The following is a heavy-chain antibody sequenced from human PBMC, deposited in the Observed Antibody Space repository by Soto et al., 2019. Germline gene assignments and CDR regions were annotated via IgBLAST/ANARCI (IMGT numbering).Heavy chain of an antibody. J-gene: IGHJ3*01. CDR1: GFTFSSFA. D-gene: IGHD3-16*01. CDR3: ARGGRGLRGAFDV. CDR2: ISFNGLSQ. V-gene: IGHV3-30*03. Sequence: QELLVESGGGVVQPGRSLRLSCAASGFTFSSFAMHWVRQAPGKGLEWVSVISFNGLSQFYADSVRGRFTISRDNSKNTLYLQLDSLRPDDTAVYYCARGGRGLRGAFDVWGQGTEVSVS.